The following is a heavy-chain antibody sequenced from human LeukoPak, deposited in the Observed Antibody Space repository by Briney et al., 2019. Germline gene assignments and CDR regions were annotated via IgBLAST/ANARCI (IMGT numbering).Heavy chain of an antibody. V-gene: IGHV3-21*01. CDR1: GFTFSSYS. D-gene: IGHD4-17*01. CDR2: ISSSSSYI. CDR3: ARDDGDYPWDY. J-gene: IGHJ4*02. Sequence: GGSLRLSCAASGFTFSSYSMNWVRQAPGKGLEWVSSISSSSSYIYYADSVKGRFTISRDNAKNSLYLQMNSLRAKDTAVYYCARDDGDYPWDYWGQGTLVTVSS.